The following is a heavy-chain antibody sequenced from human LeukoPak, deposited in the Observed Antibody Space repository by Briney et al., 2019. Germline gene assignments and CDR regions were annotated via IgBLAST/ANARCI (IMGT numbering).Heavy chain of an antibody. CDR3: ARDLSPVVRASPMGY. D-gene: IGHD3-10*01. CDR2: ISYDGSNK. CDR1: GXTFSSYG. Sequence: GRSLRLSCAASGXTFSSYGMHWVRQAPGKGLEWVAVISYDGSNKYYADSVKGRFTISRNNSKNTLYLQMNSLRAEDTAVYYCARDLSPVVRASPMGYWGQGTLVTVSS. V-gene: IGHV3-30*03. J-gene: IGHJ4*02.